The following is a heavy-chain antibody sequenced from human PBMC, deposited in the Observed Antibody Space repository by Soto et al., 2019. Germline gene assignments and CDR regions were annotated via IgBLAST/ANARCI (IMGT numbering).Heavy chain of an antibody. Sequence: ASVKVSCKASGYTFTNYYIHWVRQAPGQGLEWMGIIDPSGGSPTKAQKNQGRVSMTRDTSASTVYMQLSILRSDDTAVYFCTRDTPGARWYFDYWGQGTLVTVSS. D-gene: IGHD6-13*01. CDR2: IDPSGGSP. J-gene: IGHJ4*02. V-gene: IGHV1-46*03. CDR1: GYTFTNYY. CDR3: TRDTPGARWYFDY.